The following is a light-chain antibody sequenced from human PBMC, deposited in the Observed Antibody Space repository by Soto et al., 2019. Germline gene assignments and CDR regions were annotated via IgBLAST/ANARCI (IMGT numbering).Light chain of an antibody. CDR1: QSVSSRN. J-gene: IGKJ2*01. V-gene: IGKV3-20*01. Sequence: EIVLTQSPGTVSLSPGERATLSCRASQSVSSRNLAWYRQKPGQAPSLLIFGASNRATGIPDRFSGSGSGTAFTLTIIRLEPEDCAVYYCLRYGDSPPAYTFGQGTKLEIK. CDR2: GAS. CDR3: LRYGDSPPAYT.